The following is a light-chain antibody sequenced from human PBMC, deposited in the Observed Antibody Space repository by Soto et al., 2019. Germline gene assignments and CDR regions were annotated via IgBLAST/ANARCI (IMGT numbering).Light chain of an antibody. CDR1: QDISNY. CDR2: AAS. V-gene: IGKV1-27*01. CDR3: QKYDGVPLT. Sequence: DIPMTQSPSSLSASVGDRVTITCRASQDISNYLAWYQQKPGKVPKLLIYAASTLQSGVPSRFTGSASGTDFTLTISSLQPEDVATYYCQKYDGVPLTFGGGTKVEIK. J-gene: IGKJ4*01.